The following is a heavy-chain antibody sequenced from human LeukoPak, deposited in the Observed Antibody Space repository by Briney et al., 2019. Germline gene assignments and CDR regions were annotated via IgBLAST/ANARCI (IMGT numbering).Heavy chain of an antibody. Sequence: PGGSLRLSCTASGVSFSSYWMSWVRQAPGKGLQWVANIRQDGSEKYYLDSVKGRFTISRDNAKDSVHLQMNSLRAEDTAVYYCARVGARDKFALIEGRFDSWGQGTLVTVSS. CDR3: ARVGARDKFALIEGRFDS. J-gene: IGHJ5*01. V-gene: IGHV3-7*01. D-gene: IGHD4/OR15-4a*01. CDR2: IRQDGSEK. CDR1: GVSFSSYW.